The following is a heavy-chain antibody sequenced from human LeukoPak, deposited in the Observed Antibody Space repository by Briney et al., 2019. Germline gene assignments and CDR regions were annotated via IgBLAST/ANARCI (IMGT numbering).Heavy chain of an antibody. CDR2: IYPADSDT. CDR1: GYPFTNYW. D-gene: IGHD3-10*01. V-gene: IGHV5-51*01. J-gene: IGHJ6*02. CDR3: AKGFSGTYYGMDV. Sequence: GASLKISCKGSGYPFTNYWIGWVRQMPGKGLEWMGIIYPADSDTRYSPSFEGQVTFSADESISTAYLQLSSLKASDTAIYYCAKGFSGTYYGMDVWGQGTTVTVSS.